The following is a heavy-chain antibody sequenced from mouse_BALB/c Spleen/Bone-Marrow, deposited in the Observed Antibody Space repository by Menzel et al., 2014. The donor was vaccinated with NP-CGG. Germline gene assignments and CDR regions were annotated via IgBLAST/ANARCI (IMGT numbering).Heavy chain of an antibody. CDR2: IYPGDFNT. CDR3: ARKSQRAYDSMNY. D-gene: IGHD2-4*01. J-gene: IGHJ4*01. CDR1: GYTFTSYY. V-gene: IGHV1S56*01. Sequence: QVQLQQSGPELVKPGASVMISCKASGYTFTSYYIHWVRQRPGQGLEWIGWIYPGDFNTKFNEKFKGKATLTADKSSSTASMQLSSLTSEDSAVYFCARKSQRAYDSMNYWGQGTSVTVSS.